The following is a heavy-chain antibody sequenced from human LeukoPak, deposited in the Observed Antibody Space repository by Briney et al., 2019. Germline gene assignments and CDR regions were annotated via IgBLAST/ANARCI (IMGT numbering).Heavy chain of an antibody. Sequence: GGSLRLSCAASGFTFSSYGMHWVSQAPGKGLEWVAFIRYDGSNKYYADSVKGRFTISRDNSKTTLCLQMNSLRAEDTAVYYCAKEKGITSSAVYYWGQGTLVTVSS. J-gene: IGHJ4*02. V-gene: IGHV3-30*02. CDR3: AKEKGITSSAVYY. CDR2: IRYDGSNK. D-gene: IGHD3-10*01. CDR1: GFTFSSYG.